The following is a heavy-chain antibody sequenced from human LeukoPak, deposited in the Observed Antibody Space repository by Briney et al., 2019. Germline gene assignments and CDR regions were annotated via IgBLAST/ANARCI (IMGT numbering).Heavy chain of an antibody. CDR2: IYTSGST. CDR1: GGSISSGSYY. J-gene: IGHJ3*02. CDR3: ARGYQLQPDAFDI. V-gene: IGHV4-61*02. D-gene: IGHD2-2*01. Sequence: SETLSLTCTVSGGSISSGSYYWSWNRQPAGKGLEWIGRIYTSGSTNYNPSLKSRVTISVDTSKNQFSLKLSSVNAADTAVYYCARGYQLQPDAFDIWGQGTMVTVSS.